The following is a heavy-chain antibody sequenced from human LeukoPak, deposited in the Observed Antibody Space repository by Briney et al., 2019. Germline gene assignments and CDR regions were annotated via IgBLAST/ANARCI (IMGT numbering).Heavy chain of an antibody. V-gene: IGHV3-74*01. CDR2: IKTDGRTT. CDR3: TTGPSYGYEW. D-gene: IGHD3-16*01. Sequence: GGSLRLSCAASGMTFSNHWMHWVRQATRKGLVWVSLIKTDGRTTIYADSVKGRFAISRDNGKSTLYLQMNSLRAEDTAIYYCTTGPSYGYEWWGQGTVVTVSS. CDR1: GMTFSNHW. J-gene: IGHJ4*02.